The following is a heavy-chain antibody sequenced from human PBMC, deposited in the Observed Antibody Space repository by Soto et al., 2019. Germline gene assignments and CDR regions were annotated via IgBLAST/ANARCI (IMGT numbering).Heavy chain of an antibody. CDR1: GFTFSSYA. Sequence: GGSLRLSCAASGFTFSSYAMSWVRQAPGKGLEWVSAISGSGGSTYYADSVKGRFTISRDNSKNTLYLQMNSLRAEDTAVYYCAKVGYSYGRPIEIDYWGQGXLVTVSS. CDR2: ISGSGGST. J-gene: IGHJ4*02. V-gene: IGHV3-23*01. D-gene: IGHD5-18*01. CDR3: AKVGYSYGRPIEIDY.